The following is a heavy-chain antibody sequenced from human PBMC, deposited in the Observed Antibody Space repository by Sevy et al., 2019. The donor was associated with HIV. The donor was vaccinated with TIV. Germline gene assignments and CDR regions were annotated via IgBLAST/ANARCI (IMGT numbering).Heavy chain of an antibody. CDR2: ISGSGGST. D-gene: IGHD5-18*01. J-gene: IGHJ4*02. Sequence: GGSLRLSCAASGFTFSNYAMSWVRQAPGKGLEWVSAISGSGGSTYYADSVKGRFTISRDNSKNTLYLQMNSLRAEDTAVYYCAKQPLDTAITFYFDFWGQGTLVTVSS. V-gene: IGHV3-23*01. CDR3: AKQPLDTAITFYFDF. CDR1: GFTFSNYA.